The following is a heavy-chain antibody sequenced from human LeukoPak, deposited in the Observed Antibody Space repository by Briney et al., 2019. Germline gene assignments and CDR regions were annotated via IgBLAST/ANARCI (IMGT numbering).Heavy chain of an antibody. Sequence: ASVTVSCKASGYTFTSYDINWVRQAPGQGLEWMGWMNPNSGNTDYAQKFQGRVTMTRNTSRSTAYMELSSLRSEDTAVYYCARVGNENWFDPWGQGTLVTVSS. CDR2: MNPNSGNT. CDR1: GYTFTSYD. D-gene: IGHD1-1*01. V-gene: IGHV1-8*01. CDR3: ARVGNENWFDP. J-gene: IGHJ5*02.